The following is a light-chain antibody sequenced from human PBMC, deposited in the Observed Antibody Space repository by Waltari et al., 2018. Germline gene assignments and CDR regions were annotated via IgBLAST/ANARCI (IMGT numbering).Light chain of an antibody. V-gene: IGKV3-20*01. Sequence: EIVLTQSPGTLSLSPGERATLSCRASQSVSSSYLAWYQQKPGQAPRPLIYGASSRATGIPDRFSGSGSGTDFTLTISRLAPEDFAVYYWQQYGSSPRTFGQGTKVEIK. CDR2: GAS. CDR1: QSVSSSY. CDR3: QQYGSSPRT. J-gene: IGKJ1*01.